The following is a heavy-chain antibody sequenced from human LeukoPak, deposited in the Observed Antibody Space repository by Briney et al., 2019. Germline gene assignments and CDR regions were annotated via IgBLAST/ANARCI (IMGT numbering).Heavy chain of an antibody. V-gene: IGHV4-39*07. D-gene: IGHD3-10*02. J-gene: IGHJ4*02. Sequence: PSETLSLTCTVSGGSISSSSYYWGLIRQPPGKGLEWIGNIYYNGRTSNNPSLTSRVTISVDTSRNQFSLKLNSVTAADTAVYYCARGSSLFEIFDQWGQGTLVTVSS. CDR1: GGSISSSSYY. CDR2: IYYNGRT. CDR3: ARGSSLFEIFDQ.